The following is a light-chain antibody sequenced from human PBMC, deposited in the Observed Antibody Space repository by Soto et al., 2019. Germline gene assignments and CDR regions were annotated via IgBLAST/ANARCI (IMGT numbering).Light chain of an antibody. J-gene: IGLJ1*01. V-gene: IGLV2-14*03. CDR1: SSDVGDYKY. CDR3: RSSTTSRTRV. Sequence: QSVLTQPAPVSGSPGQSITISCTGTSSDVGDYKYVSWYQQRPGQAPKLLIFDVSSRPSGISDRFSGSKSGNTASLTISGLQAEDEADYYCRSSTTSRTRVFGTGTKLTVL. CDR2: DVS.